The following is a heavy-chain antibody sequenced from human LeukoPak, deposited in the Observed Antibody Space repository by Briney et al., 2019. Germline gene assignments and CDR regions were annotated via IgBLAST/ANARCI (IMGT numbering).Heavy chain of an antibody. CDR2: IYYSGST. Sequence: PSETLSPTCTVSGGSISSSSYYWGWIRQPPGKGLEWIGSIYYSGSTYYSPSLKSRVTISVDTSKNQFSLKLSSVTAADTAVYYCARHLGDVVVVPAAKNWFDPWGQGTLVTVPS. V-gene: IGHV4-39*01. D-gene: IGHD2-2*01. CDR1: GGSISSSSYY. CDR3: ARHLGDVVVVPAAKNWFDP. J-gene: IGHJ5*02.